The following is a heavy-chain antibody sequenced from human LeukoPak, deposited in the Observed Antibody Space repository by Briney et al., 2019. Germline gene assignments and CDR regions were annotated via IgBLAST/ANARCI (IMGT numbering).Heavy chain of an antibody. Sequence: ASVKVSCKVSGYTLTELSMHWVRQAPGKGLEWMGGFDPEDGETIYAQKFQGRVTMTEDTSTDTANMELSSLRSEDTAVYYCATPERDCSSTSCYSFDYWGQGTLVTVSS. V-gene: IGHV1-24*01. CDR3: ATPERDCSSTSCYSFDY. CDR2: FDPEDGET. J-gene: IGHJ4*02. D-gene: IGHD2-2*01. CDR1: GYTLTELS.